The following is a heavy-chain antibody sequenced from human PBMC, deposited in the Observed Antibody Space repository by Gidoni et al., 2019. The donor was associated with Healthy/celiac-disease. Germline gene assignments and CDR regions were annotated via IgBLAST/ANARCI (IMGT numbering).Heavy chain of an antibody. Sequence: EVQLVESGGGLVQPGGSLRLSCAASGFTFSSYWMSWVRQAPGKGLEWVDNKQQDGREYYYVDAMKGFIITTRDNDKTLLLLKMNRRGDENTVVYYWASDGEEGVQYYYYYMDVWGKGTTVTVSS. CDR2: KQQDGREY. V-gene: IGHV3-7*01. D-gene: IGHD2-21*01. CDR3: ASDGEEGVQYYYYYMDV. J-gene: IGHJ6*03. CDR1: GFTFSSYW.